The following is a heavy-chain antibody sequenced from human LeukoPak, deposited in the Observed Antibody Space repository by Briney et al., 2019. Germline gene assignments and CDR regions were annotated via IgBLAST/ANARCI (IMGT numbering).Heavy chain of an antibody. CDR3: ARDLRSHLTGYRH. CDR2: INHSGSI. Sequence: PSETLSLTCAVYGGSFSGYYWSWIRQPPGKGLEWIGEINHSGSINYNPSLKSRVTISVDTSKNQFSLKLSSVTAADTAVYYCARDLRSHLTGYRHWGQGTLVTVSS. CDR1: GGSFSGYY. V-gene: IGHV4-34*01. J-gene: IGHJ1*01. D-gene: IGHD3-9*01.